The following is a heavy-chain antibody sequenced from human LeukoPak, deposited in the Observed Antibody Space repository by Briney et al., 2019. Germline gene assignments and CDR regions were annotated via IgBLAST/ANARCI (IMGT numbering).Heavy chain of an antibody. CDR1: GFTFSSYA. CDR2: IWYDGSNK. CDR3: VSFYETY. J-gene: IGHJ4*02. D-gene: IGHD2/OR15-2a*01. V-gene: IGHV3-33*03. Sequence: PGGSLRLSCAASGFTFSSYAMHWVRQAPGKGLEWVAVIWYDGSNKYYADSVKGRFTISKDNAKNTVYLQMNNLRAEDTAVYYCVSFYETYWGRGTLVTVSS.